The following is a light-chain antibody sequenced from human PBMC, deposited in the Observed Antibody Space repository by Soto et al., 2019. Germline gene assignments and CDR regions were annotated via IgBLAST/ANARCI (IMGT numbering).Light chain of an antibody. V-gene: IGKV3-20*01. CDR2: DAS. Sequence: EIVLTPSPGTLSLSPGERATLSCRASQSFSSSHLAWYQQKPGQAPRLLIYDASNRATGIPGRFSGSGSGTDFTLTISRLEPEDFAVYYCQQYHSSPRTFGQGTKVDIK. CDR1: QSFSSSH. CDR3: QQYHSSPRT. J-gene: IGKJ1*01.